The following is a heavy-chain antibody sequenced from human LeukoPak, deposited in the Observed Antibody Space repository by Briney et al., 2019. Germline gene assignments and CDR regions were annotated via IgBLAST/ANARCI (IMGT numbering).Heavy chain of an antibody. CDR3: ERARGRSGTNY. V-gene: IGHV4-34*01. CDR2: IKHSGSN. CDR1: GWSFSSYC. Sequence: KTSETLSLTCAVYGWSFSSYCWSWIRQPPGKGLEWMGEIKHSGSNKYNPSLKSQVTISVDTSKNKSSRKLSSVTAADTAVYFCERARGRSGTNYWGQGTLVTVSS. D-gene: IGHD3-10*01. J-gene: IGHJ4*02.